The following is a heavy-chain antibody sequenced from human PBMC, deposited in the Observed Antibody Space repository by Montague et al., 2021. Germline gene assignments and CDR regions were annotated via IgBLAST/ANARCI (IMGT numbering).Heavy chain of an antibody. V-gene: IGHV3-23*03. CDR1: GFTFSAYG. Sequence: SLRLSCAASGFTFSAYGMTWVRQAPGEGLEWVADIHYGGAIYADSVKGRFTISRDDSKNMLYLQLNSLRAEDTALYYCVKGSSRLDYWGQGTLVTVSS. CDR2: IHYGGAI. CDR3: VKGSSRLDY. J-gene: IGHJ4*02. D-gene: IGHD6-13*01.